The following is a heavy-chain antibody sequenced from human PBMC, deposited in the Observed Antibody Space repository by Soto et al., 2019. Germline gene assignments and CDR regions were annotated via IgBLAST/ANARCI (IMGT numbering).Heavy chain of an antibody. CDR2: TYWNDDK. Sequence: TGPTLVNPTPTLTLTCTFSGFSLTSSRVGVGWIRQSPGKALEWLALTYWNDDKRYSPSLKSRLTITKDTSKNQVVLTMTNMDPVDTATYYCAHIWYDSPGPTFDYWGQGTLVTVSS. CDR1: GFSLTSSRVG. CDR3: AHIWYDSPGPTFDY. J-gene: IGHJ4*02. V-gene: IGHV2-5*01. D-gene: IGHD3-22*01.